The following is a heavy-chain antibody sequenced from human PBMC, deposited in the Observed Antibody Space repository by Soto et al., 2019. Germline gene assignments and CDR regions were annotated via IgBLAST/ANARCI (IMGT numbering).Heavy chain of an antibody. CDR2: ITGSGGST. D-gene: IGHD3-22*01. Sequence: GGSLRLSCAASGFTFSTYAMIWVRQAPGKGLEWVSVITGSGGSTYYADSVKGRFTISRDTSKNTLFLQMNSLRAEDTAVYYCARGDYYDSSGPFSDAIDIWGQGIMVTVSS. V-gene: IGHV3-23*01. CDR3: ARGDYYDSSGPFSDAIDI. J-gene: IGHJ3*02. CDR1: GFTFSTYA.